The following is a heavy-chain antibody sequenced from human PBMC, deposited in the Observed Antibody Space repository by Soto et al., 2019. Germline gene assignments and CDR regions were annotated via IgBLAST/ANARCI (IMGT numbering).Heavy chain of an antibody. D-gene: IGHD1-26*01. CDR3: ARQKVMGATTWFDI. J-gene: IGHJ5*02. CDR1: GGSISSGNYY. CDR2: IYSGGST. V-gene: IGHV4-39*01. Sequence: PSETLSLTCTVSGGSISSGNYYWAWIRQPPGKGLEWVGTIYSGGSTFYNPSLKSRVTISVDTSKNHLSLYLTSVTAADTALFYCARQKVMGATTWFDIWGQGTLVTVSS.